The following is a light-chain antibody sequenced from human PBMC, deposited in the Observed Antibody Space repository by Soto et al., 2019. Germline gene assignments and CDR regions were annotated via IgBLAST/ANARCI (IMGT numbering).Light chain of an antibody. CDR1: SSDVGGYNY. Sequence: QSVLTQPASVSGSPGQSITISCTGTSSDVGGYNYVSWYQHHPGKAPKRMIHDVSNRPSGVSNRFSGSKSGNTASLTISGLQAEDDADYYCSPYIPNTSTYVFGTGTKVTVL. V-gene: IGLV2-14*03. J-gene: IGLJ1*01. CDR2: DVS. CDR3: SPYIPNTSTYV.